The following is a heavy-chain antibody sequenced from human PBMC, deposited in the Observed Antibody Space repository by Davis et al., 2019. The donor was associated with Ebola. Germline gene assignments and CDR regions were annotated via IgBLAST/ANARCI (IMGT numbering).Heavy chain of an antibody. D-gene: IGHD3-10*01. J-gene: IGHJ6*02. Sequence: GESLKISCAASGFTFSSYSMNWVRQAPGKGLEWVSSISSSSSYIYYADSVKGRFTISRDNAKNSLYLQMNGLRAEDTAVYYCARDLDRMVQGVTTYYYYYYGMDVWGQGTTVTVSS. CDR1: GFTFSSYS. V-gene: IGHV3-21*01. CDR3: ARDLDRMVQGVTTYYYYYYGMDV. CDR2: ISSSSSYI.